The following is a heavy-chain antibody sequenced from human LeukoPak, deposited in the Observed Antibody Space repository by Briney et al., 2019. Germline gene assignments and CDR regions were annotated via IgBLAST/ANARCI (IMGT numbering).Heavy chain of an antibody. CDR2: INHSGST. D-gene: IGHD1-14*01. V-gene: IGHV4-34*01. Sequence: SSETLSLTCAVYGGSFSGYYWSWIRQPPGKGLEWIGEINHSGSTNYNPSLKSRVTISVDTSKSQFSLKLSSVTAADTAVYYCARAEYGMDVWGQGTTVTVSS. CDR1: GGSFSGYY. J-gene: IGHJ6*02. CDR3: ARAEYGMDV.